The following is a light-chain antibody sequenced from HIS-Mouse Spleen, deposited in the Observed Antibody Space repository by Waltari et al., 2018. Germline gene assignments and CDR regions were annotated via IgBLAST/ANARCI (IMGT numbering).Light chain of an antibody. CDR3: CAYAGSYTSV. V-gene: IGLV2-11*01. J-gene: IGLJ2*01. Sequence: QSALTQPRSVSGSPGQSVTISCTGTSSDVGGYNYVSWYQQHPGKAPKLIIYDVSKLPSGEPVSFTGSKDGNSVSMTISGLQSEAEADYYFCAYAGSYTSVFGGGTKLTAL. CDR2: DVS. CDR1: SSDVGGYNY.